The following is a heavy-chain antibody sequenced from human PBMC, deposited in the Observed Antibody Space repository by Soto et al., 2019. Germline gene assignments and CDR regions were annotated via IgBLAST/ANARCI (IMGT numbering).Heavy chain of an antibody. V-gene: IGHV4-39*07. D-gene: IGHD3-22*01. CDR2: IYYSGST. CDR1: GFTFSSYA. Sequence: PGGSLRLSCAASGFTFSSYAMHWVRQAPGKGLEWIGSIYYSGSTYYNPSLKSRVTISVDTSKNQFSLKLSSVTAADTAVYYCARESYYDSSGYSLDYWGQGTLVTVS. CDR3: ARESYYDSSGYSLDY. J-gene: IGHJ4*02.